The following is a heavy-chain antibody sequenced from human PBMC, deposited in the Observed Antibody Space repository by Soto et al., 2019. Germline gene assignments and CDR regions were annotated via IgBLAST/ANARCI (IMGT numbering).Heavy chain of an antibody. V-gene: IGHV4-4*07. Sequence: PSETLSLTYTVSGGSISSYYWSWIRQPAGKGLEWIGRIYSTGSTNYNPSLKSRVTMSVDTSKNQFSLKLSSVTAADTALYYCVGLLAIYRMSVDYYGMDVWGQGTTVT. J-gene: IGHJ6*02. D-gene: IGHD3-3*01. CDR3: VGLLAIYRMSVDYYGMDV. CDR2: IYSTGST. CDR1: GGSISSYY.